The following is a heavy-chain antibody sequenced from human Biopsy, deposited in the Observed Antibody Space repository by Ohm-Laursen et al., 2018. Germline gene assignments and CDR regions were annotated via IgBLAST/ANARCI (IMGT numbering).Heavy chain of an antibody. D-gene: IGHD6-13*01. J-gene: IGHJ6*02. Sequence: SDTLSLTCTVSGDSINNYYWSWIRQPAGKGLEWIGRIYTSGSPNYNLSLESRVTMSVDTSKNQFSLNLRSVTAADTAVYYCARVPLPGIGAAYQGRFLYGVDVWGQGTTVSVSS. CDR1: GDSINNYY. CDR3: ARVPLPGIGAAYQGRFLYGVDV. CDR2: IYTSGSP. V-gene: IGHV4-4*07.